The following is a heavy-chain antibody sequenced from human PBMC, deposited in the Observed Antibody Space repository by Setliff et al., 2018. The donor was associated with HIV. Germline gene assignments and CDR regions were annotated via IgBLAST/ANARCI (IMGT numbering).Heavy chain of an antibody. V-gene: IGHV4-4*02. D-gene: IGHD6-13*01. Sequence: SETLSLTCAVSADSIGTNHWWSWVRQPPGKGLEWIGEISQSGKTNYHPSLKSRTTISMEASKTHFSLTLNSVTAADTAVYYCARAVAASATSAVDYWGQGIQVTVSS. CDR1: ADSIGTNHW. J-gene: IGHJ4*02. CDR2: ISQSGKT. CDR3: ARAVAASATSAVDY.